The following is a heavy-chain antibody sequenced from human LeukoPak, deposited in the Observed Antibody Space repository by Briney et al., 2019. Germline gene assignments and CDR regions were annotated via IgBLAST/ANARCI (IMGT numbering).Heavy chain of an antibody. CDR1: GFTFSSYG. D-gene: IGHD3-10*01. CDR2: TGGSGGNT. CDR3: AKDLYYYGSGTRHDY. V-gene: IGHV3-23*01. Sequence: GGSLRLSCAASGFTFSSYGMSWVRQAPGKGLEWVSGTGGSGGNTYYADSVKGRFTISRDNSKNTLYLQMNSLRAEDTAVYYCAKDLYYYGSGTRHDYWGQGTLVTVSS. J-gene: IGHJ4*02.